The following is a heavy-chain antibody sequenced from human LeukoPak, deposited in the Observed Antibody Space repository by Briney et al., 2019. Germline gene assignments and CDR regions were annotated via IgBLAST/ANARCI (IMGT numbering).Heavy chain of an antibody. J-gene: IGHJ4*02. CDR1: GGSISSGAYY. V-gene: IGHV4-31*03. CDR2: IYYSGST. Sequence: KASETLSLTCTVSGGSISSGAYYWTWIRQHPGKGLVWIGCIYYSGSTYYNPSLKGRVTISVDTSKNQFSLKLNSVTAADTAVYYCARDDRALGSGWYGVYWGQGTLVTVSS. D-gene: IGHD6-19*01. CDR3: ARDDRALGSGWYGVY.